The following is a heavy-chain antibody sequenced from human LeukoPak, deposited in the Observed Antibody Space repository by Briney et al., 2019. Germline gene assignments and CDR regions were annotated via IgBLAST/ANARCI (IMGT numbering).Heavy chain of an antibody. J-gene: IGHJ4*02. CDR3: TAETDY. Sequence: ASVKVSCKASGGTFSSYAISWVRQAPGQGLEWMGGIIPIFGTANYAQKFQGRVTMTRDTSTSTVYMELSSLRSEDTAVYYCTAETDYWGQGTLVTVSS. V-gene: IGHV1-69*05. CDR1: GGTFSSYA. D-gene: IGHD1-14*01. CDR2: IIPIFGTA.